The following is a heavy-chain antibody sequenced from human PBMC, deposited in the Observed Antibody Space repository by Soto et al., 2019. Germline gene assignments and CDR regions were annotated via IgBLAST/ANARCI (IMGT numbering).Heavy chain of an antibody. Sequence: QITLKESGPTLVKPTQTLTLTCTFSGFSLSTRGVGVGWIRQSPGKSLEWLALIYWDDNKRYSPSLERRLTVTKDTSKNQVVLTMTNMDPVDTGTYYCAHRFGFGELLVWGQGTTVTVSS. J-gene: IGHJ6*02. D-gene: IGHD3-10*01. V-gene: IGHV2-5*02. CDR1: GFSLSTRGVG. CDR2: IYWDDNK. CDR3: AHRFGFGELLV.